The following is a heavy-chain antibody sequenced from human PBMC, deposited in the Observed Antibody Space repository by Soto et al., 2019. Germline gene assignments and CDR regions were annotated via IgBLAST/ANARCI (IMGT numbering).Heavy chain of an antibody. D-gene: IGHD2-15*01. V-gene: IGHV4-59*01. CDR2: IYYSGST. CDR1: GGSISSYY. CDR3: ARDRYCSGGSCYPGSYGMDV. J-gene: IGHJ6*02. Sequence: SETLSLTCTVSGGSISSYYWSWIRQPPGKGLEWIGYIYYSGSTNYNPSLKSRVTISVDTSKNQFSLKLSSVTAADTAVYYCARDRYCSGGSCYPGSYGMDVWGQGTTVTVSS.